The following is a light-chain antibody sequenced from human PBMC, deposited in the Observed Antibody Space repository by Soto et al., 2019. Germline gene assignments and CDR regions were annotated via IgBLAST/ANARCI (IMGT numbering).Light chain of an antibody. CDR2: EVS. V-gene: IGLV2-14*01. CDR3: SSSTSTSTEV. CDR1: SSDVGGYNY. J-gene: IGLJ1*01. Sequence: QSLLTQPASLSGSPGQSITISCTGTSSDVGGYNYVSWYQQHPGKAPKLMIYEVSNRPSGVSNRFSGSKSGNTASLTISGLQDEDEADYYCSSSTSTSTEVFGTGTKVTVL.